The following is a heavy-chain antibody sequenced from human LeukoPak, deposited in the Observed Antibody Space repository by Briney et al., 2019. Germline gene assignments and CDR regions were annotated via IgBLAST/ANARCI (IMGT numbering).Heavy chain of an antibody. CDR2: IWYDGSNK. Sequence: GRSLRLSCAASGFTFSTSGMHWVRQAPGKGLEWVAVIWYDGSNKHYAESVKGRFSISRDNSKSTLYLQMNSLRAEDTAVYYCARARGVSTGYRPIDYWGQGTLVTVSS. D-gene: IGHD3-22*01. J-gene: IGHJ4*02. CDR3: ARARGVSTGYRPIDY. V-gene: IGHV3-33*01. CDR1: GFTFSTSG.